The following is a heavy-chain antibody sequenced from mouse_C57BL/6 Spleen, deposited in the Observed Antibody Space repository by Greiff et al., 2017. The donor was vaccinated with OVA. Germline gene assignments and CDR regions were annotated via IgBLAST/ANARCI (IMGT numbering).Heavy chain of an antibody. Sequence: VQLQQPGAELVRPGSSVKLSCKASGYTFTSYWMDWVKQRPGQGLEWIGNIYPSDSETHYNQKFKDKATLTVDKSSSTAYMQLSSLTSEDSAVYYCARGSHYYGSSYGFAYWGQGTLVTVSA. CDR1: GYTFTSYW. CDR3: ARGSHYYGSSYGFAY. D-gene: IGHD1-1*01. CDR2: IYPSDSET. J-gene: IGHJ3*01. V-gene: IGHV1-61*01.